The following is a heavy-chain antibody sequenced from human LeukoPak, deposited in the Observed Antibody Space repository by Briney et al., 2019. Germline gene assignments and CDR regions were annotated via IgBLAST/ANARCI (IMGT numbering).Heavy chain of an antibody. Sequence: GGSLRLSCAASGFTFDDYAMHWVRQTPGEGLEWVSGISWNSGRLAYADSVKGRFTISRDNTKNSRYLQMNSLRAEDTALYYCAKGGGTLPTAPYFDSWGQGTLVTVSS. J-gene: IGHJ4*02. V-gene: IGHV3-9*01. CDR3: AKGGGTLPTAPYFDS. CDR2: ISWNSGRL. CDR1: GFTFDDYA. D-gene: IGHD2-2*01.